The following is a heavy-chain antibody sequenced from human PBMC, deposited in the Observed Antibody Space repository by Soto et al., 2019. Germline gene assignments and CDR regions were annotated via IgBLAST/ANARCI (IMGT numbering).Heavy chain of an antibody. CDR2: ISAYNGNT. Sequence: ASVKVSCKASGYTFTSYGISWVRQAPGQGLEWMGWISAYNGNTNYAQKLQGRVTMTTDTSTSTAYMELRSLRSDDTAVYYCARDRDIVVVVAANNDAFDIWGQGTMVTVSS. D-gene: IGHD2-15*01. V-gene: IGHV1-18*01. J-gene: IGHJ3*02. CDR3: ARDRDIVVVVAANNDAFDI. CDR1: GYTFTSYG.